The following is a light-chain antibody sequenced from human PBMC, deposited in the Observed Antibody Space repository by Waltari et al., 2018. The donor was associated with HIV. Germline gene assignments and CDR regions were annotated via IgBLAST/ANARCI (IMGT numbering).Light chain of an antibody. Sequence: QSALTQPASVSGSLGQSITISCTGTSSDVGGYNYVSWYQQHPGKAPKLMIYDVSNRPSVVSNRFSGSKSGNTASLTISGLQAEDEADYYCSSYTSSSTLVVFGGGTKLTVL. V-gene: IGLV2-14*01. CDR3: SSYTSSSTLVV. CDR1: SSDVGGYNY. J-gene: IGLJ2*01. CDR2: DVS.